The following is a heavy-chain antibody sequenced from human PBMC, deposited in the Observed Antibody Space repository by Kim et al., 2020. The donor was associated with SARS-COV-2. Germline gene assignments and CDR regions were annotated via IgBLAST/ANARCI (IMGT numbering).Heavy chain of an antibody. CDR1: AFTLSSYW. CDR2: VSQDGSET. Sequence: GGSLRLSCEDSAFTLSSYWMSWVRQAPGKGLEWVAKVSQDGSETHYVDSVKGRFTLSRDNGKNSVDLQMNSLRAEDTAVYYCARDRLYYYGMDIWGQGTKVTVS. J-gene: IGHJ6*02. CDR3: ARDRLYYYGMDI. V-gene: IGHV3-7*03.